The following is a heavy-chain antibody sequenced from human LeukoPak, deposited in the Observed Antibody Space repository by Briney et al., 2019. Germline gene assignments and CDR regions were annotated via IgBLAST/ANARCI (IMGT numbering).Heavy chain of an antibody. CDR1: GHNFDDAW. CDR2: IKSGGSGGAV. D-gene: IGHD1-26*01. Sequence: GGSLRLSCAVSGHNFDDAWMNWVRQAPGMGPEWLGQIKSGGSGGAVDYAPPAVGRFTISKDDGTNTLYLQMNSLQTEDTAVYYCIVALTWETRFYFDFWGQGILVTVSS. V-gene: IGHV3-15*01. CDR3: IVALTWETRFYFDF. J-gene: IGHJ4*02.